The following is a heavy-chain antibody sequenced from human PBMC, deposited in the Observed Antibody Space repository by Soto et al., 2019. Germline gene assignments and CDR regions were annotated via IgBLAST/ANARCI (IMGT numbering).Heavy chain of an antibody. CDR2: ISAYNGNT. CDR3: ARVEMWATLYSSGWYFDY. D-gene: IGHD6-19*01. V-gene: IGHV1-18*01. CDR1: GYTFTSYG. J-gene: IGHJ4*02. Sequence: QVQLVQSGAEVKKPGASVKVSCKASGYTFTSYGISWVRQAPGQGLEWMGWISAYNGNTNYAQKLQGRVTMTTDTATSTAYMERRGLRSDDTAVYYCARVEMWATLYSSGWYFDYWGQGTLVTVSS.